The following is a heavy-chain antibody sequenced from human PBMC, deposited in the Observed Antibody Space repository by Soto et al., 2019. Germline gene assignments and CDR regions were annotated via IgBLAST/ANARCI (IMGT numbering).Heavy chain of an antibody. CDR3: AILSYSSSWYENGMDV. CDR2: IWYDGSNK. J-gene: IGHJ6*02. Sequence: PGGSLRLSCAASGFTFSSYGMHWVRQAPGKGLEWVAVIWYDGSNKYYADSVKGRFTISRDNSKNTLYLQMNSLRAEDTAVYYCAILSYSSSWYENGMDVWGQGTTVTVSS. D-gene: IGHD6-13*01. CDR1: GFTFSSYG. V-gene: IGHV3-33*01.